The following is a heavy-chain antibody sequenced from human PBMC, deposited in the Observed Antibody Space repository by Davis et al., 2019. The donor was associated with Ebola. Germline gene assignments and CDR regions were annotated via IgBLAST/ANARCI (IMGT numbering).Heavy chain of an antibody. CDR1: GYTFTNYG. CDR3: AREVYGHFDF. D-gene: IGHD3-16*01. Sequence: ASVKVSCKASGYTFTNYGITWVRQAPGQGREWMGWINPHNGNTNYAQNVQGRVIMTSDKATTTAYMEVGSLRSEDTAVYFCAREVYGHFDFWGRGTLVSVLS. J-gene: IGHJ4*02. V-gene: IGHV1-18*04. CDR2: INPHNGNT.